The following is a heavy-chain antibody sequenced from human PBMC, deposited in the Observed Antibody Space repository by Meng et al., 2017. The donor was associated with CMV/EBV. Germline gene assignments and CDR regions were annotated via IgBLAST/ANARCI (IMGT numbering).Heavy chain of an antibody. V-gene: IGHV1-18*01. D-gene: IGHD3-22*01. CDR1: GDTFPSSG. CDR3: ARGGRYYYDSSGYCDY. J-gene: IGHJ4*02. Sequence: QMQLWQAGAEVTNLVAARKVSTKASGDTFPSSGISGVRQAPGQGLEWSGCNSAYNGNTHCAQKLQGRVTMTTDTSTSTAYMELRSLRSYDTAVYYCARGGRYYYDSSGYCDYWGQGTLVTVSS. CDR2: NSAYNGNT.